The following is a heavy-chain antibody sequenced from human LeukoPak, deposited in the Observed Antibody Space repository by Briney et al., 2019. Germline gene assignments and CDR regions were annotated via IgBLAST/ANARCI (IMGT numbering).Heavy chain of an antibody. CDR1: GYTFTSYD. Sequence: ASVKVSCKASGYTFTSYDINWVRQATGQGLEWMGWMNPNSGNTGYAQKFQGRVTMTRNTSISTACMELGSLRSEDTAVYYCARAAWNYVWGSYRPFDYWGQGTLVTVSS. V-gene: IGHV1-8*01. CDR3: ARAAWNYVWGSYRPFDY. J-gene: IGHJ4*02. CDR2: MNPNSGNT. D-gene: IGHD3-16*02.